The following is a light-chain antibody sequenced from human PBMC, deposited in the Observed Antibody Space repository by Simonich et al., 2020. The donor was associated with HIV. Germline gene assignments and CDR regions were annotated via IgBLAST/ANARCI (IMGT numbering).Light chain of an antibody. J-gene: IGKJ1*01. V-gene: IGKV4-1*01. CDR3: QQYYNTPQT. Sequence: DIVMTQSPDSLAVSLGERATINCKSSQSVLYSSNTRNYLAWYQQKPGQPPKLLIDWASTRESGVPDRFSGSGSGTDFTLTISSLQAEDVVVYYCQQYYNTPQTFGQGTKVEIK. CDR1: QSVLYSSNTRNY. CDR2: WAS.